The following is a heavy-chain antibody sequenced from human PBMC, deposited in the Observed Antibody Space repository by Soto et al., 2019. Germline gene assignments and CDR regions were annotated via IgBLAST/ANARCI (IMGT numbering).Heavy chain of an antibody. CDR1: GLTFSSYG. D-gene: IGHD3-22*01. V-gene: IGHV3-30*18. Sequence: SLRLSCAASGLTFSSYGMHWVRQAPGKGLEWVAVISYDGNDKQYADSVKGRFTISRDNSKNTLYLEMNSLRAEDTAVYYCAKTFGDSNGYFVNWLDPWGQGALVTVSS. J-gene: IGHJ5*02. CDR2: ISYDGNDK. CDR3: AKTFGDSNGYFVNWLDP.